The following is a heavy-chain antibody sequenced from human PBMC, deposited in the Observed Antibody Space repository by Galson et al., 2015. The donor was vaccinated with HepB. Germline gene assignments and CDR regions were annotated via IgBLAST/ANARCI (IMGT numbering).Heavy chain of an antibody. Sequence: SVKVSCKASGYSFTTYGITWVRQAPGQGLEWMEWISTYNGNTNYAQNLQGRVTLTTDTSTSTSYLELRSLRSDDTAVYYCARVAMITRAWYGPRHFDYWGQGTLVTVSA. CDR1: GYSFTTYG. CDR3: ARVAMITRAWYGPRHFDY. D-gene: IGHD3-16*01. J-gene: IGHJ4*01. V-gene: IGHV1-18*01. CDR2: ISTYNGNT.